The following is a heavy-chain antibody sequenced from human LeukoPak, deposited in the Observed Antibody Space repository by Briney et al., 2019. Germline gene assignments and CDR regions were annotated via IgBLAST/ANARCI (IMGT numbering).Heavy chain of an antibody. D-gene: IGHD3-10*02. CDR3: ASSVGVTMFFDF. Sequence: PGGSLRLSCAASGFTFSTNAMSWVRQAPGKGLEWVSAISGSGGNTYYADSVKGRFTISRDNSRNTLFLQINSLRADDTAVYYCASSVGVTMFFDFWGQGTLVTVSS. V-gene: IGHV3-23*01. CDR2: ISGSGGNT. CDR1: GFTFSTNA. J-gene: IGHJ4*02.